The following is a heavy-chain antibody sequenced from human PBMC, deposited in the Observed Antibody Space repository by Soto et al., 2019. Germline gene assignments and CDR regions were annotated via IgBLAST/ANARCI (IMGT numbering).Heavy chain of an antibody. D-gene: IGHD2-2*01. V-gene: IGHV4-39*02. CDR1: GGSISGYY. Sequence: PSETLSLTGTVSGGSISGYYCGWIRHPPWKGLEWIGSIYYTGITYYNPSLKSRVTLSVDTSKNQLSLKLNSLTAADTAVYYCARDPSDAGQLPSSFDYLGQGTLLTVSS. J-gene: IGHJ4*02. CDR2: IYYTGIT. CDR3: ARDPSDAGQLPSSFDY.